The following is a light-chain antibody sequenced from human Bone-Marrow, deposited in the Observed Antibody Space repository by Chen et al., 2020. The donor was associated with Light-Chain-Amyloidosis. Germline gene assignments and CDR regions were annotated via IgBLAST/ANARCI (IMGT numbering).Light chain of an antibody. CDR1: VTDVGSYNL. Sequence: QSALTQPASVSGFPGQSITISCTGTVTDVGSYNLVSWYQQYPGKAPKLLIYEDTKRPSGVSHRFSASKSGITASLTISGIQAEDEAVYYCCSYAGTPWLFGGGTYLTVL. V-gene: IGLV2-23*01. CDR2: EDT. J-gene: IGLJ3*02. CDR3: CSYAGTPWL.